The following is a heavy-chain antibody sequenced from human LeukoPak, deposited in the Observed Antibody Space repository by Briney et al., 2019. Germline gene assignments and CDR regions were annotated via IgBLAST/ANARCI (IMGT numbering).Heavy chain of an antibody. CDR1: GGSISSYY. J-gene: IGHJ5*02. CDR2: IYYSGYT. CDR3: GSGSYPGWFDP. Sequence: SETLSLTCTVSGGSISSYYWSWIRQPPGKGLKWIGNIYYSGYTTYSPSLRSRVTISVDTSKNQFSLKLSSVTAADTAVYYCGSGSYPGWFDPWGQGTLVTVSS. V-gene: IGHV4-59*01. D-gene: IGHD3-10*01.